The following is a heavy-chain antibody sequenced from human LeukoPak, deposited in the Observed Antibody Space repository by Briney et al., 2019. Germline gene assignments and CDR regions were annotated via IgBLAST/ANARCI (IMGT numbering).Heavy chain of an antibody. D-gene: IGHD2-2*01. CDR3: TTDLVTIVVVPAAREVDY. CDR2: IKSKTDGGTT. CDR1: GFTFSNAW. J-gene: IGHJ4*02. Sequence: GGSLRLSCAASGFTFSNAWMSWVRQAPGKGLEWVGRIKSKTDGGTTDYAAPVKGRFTISRDDSKNTLYLQMNSLKTEDTAVYYCTTDLVTIVVVPAAREVDYWGQGTLVTVSS. V-gene: IGHV3-15*01.